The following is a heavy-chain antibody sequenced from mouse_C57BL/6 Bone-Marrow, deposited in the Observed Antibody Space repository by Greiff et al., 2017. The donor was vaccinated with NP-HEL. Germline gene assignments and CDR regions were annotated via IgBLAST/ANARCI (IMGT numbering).Heavy chain of an antibody. V-gene: IGHV1-69*01. J-gene: IGHJ1*03. CDR3: ARGDYGSSWGWYVDV. CDR1: GYTFTSYW. Sequence: QVQLQQPGAALVMPGASVKLSCKASGYTFTSYWMHWVKQRPGQGLEWIGEIDPSDSYTNYNQKFKGKSTLTVDKSSSTAYMQLSSLTSEDSAVYYCARGDYGSSWGWYVDVWGTGTTVTVSS. D-gene: IGHD1-1*01. CDR2: IDPSDSYT.